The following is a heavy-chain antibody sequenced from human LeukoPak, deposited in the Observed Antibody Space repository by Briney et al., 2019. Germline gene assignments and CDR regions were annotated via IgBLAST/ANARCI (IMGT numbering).Heavy chain of an antibody. CDR1: GCTFDDYA. V-gene: IGHV3-9*01. D-gene: IGHD3-10*01. Sequence: GGSLRLSCAASGCTFDDYAMHWVRQAPGKGLEWVSGISWNSGSIGYADSVKGRFTISRDNAKNSLYLQMNSLRAEDTALYYCAKDGDYENGSGSYYYWGQGTLVTVSS. CDR2: ISWNSGSI. J-gene: IGHJ4*02. CDR3: AKDGDYENGSGSYYY.